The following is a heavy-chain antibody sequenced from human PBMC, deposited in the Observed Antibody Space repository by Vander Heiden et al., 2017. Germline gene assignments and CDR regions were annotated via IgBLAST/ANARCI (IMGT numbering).Heavy chain of an antibody. J-gene: IGHJ4*02. Sequence: QVQLVQSGAEVKKPGSSVKVSCKASGGTFSSYAISWVRQVPGQGLEGMGGIIPIFGTANYAQKFQGRVTITADKSTSTAYMELSSLRSEDTAVYYCASLMGGDYVWGSYRYTYVYWGQGTLVTVSS. CDR1: GGTFSSYA. V-gene: IGHV1-69*06. CDR2: IIPIFGTA. CDR3: ASLMGGDYVWGSYRYTYVY. D-gene: IGHD3-16*02.